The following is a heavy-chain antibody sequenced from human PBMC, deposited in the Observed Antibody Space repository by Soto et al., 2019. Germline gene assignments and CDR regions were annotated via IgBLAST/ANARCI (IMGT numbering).Heavy chain of an antibody. J-gene: IGHJ6*02. Sequence: ASVKVSCKASGYTFTRSGISWVRQAPGQGPEWMGWISAYNGNTNYAQKLQGRVTMTTDTSTSTAYMELRSLRSDDTAVYYCARDRPYYDILTGYSNAYYYYGMDVWG. CDR3: ARDRPYYDILTGYSNAYYYYGMDV. D-gene: IGHD3-9*01. CDR1: GYTFTRSG. V-gene: IGHV1-18*01. CDR2: ISAYNGNT.